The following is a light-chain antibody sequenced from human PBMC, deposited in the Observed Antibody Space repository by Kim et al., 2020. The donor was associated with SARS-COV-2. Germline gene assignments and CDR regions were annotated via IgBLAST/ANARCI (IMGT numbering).Light chain of an antibody. CDR1: QSVSDSY. CDR2: GAS. V-gene: IGKV3-20*01. Sequence: EIVLTQSPGTLSLSPGERATLSCRASQSVSDSYLAWYQQKPGQAPRLLIYGASSRATGIPERFSGSGSGTDFTLTISRLEPEDFAVYYCQQYGSSPRTFGQGTKLEI. J-gene: IGKJ2*01. CDR3: QQYGSSPRT.